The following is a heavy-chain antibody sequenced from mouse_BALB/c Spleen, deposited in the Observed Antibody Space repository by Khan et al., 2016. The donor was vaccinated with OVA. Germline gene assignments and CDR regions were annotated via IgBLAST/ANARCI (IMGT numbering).Heavy chain of an antibody. J-gene: IGHJ4*01. Sequence: VQLKESGPGLVAPSQNLSITCTVSGFSLTDYGVSWIRQPPGKGLEWLGVIWGGGTTYYNSALKSRLSISKDNSKSPVFLKMNRLQTDDTAMYYCAKVVWSYYFALDYWGQGTSVTVSS. CDR1: GFSLTDYG. CDR2: IWGGGTT. V-gene: IGHV2-6-5*01. D-gene: IGHD2-10*02. CDR3: AKVVWSYYFALDY.